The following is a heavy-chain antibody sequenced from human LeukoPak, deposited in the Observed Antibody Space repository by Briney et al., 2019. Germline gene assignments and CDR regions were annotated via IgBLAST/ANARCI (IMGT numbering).Heavy chain of an antibody. J-gene: IGHJ4*02. CDR2: IKQDGSEK. Sequence: GGSLRLSCAASGFTFSSYWMSWVRQAPGKGLEWVANIKQDGSEKYYVDSVKGRLTISRDNAKNSLYLQMNSLRAEDTAVYYCARGAPDFWSGYYNYWGQGTLVTVSS. D-gene: IGHD3-3*01. V-gene: IGHV3-7*03. CDR3: ARGAPDFWSGYYNY. CDR1: GFTFSSYW.